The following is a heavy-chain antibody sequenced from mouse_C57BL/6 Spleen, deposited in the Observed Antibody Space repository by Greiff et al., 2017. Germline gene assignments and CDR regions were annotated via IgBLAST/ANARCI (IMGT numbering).Heavy chain of an antibody. Sequence: QVQLQQSGAELVKPGASVKISCKASGYAFSSYCMNWVKQRPGKGLEWIGQIYPGDGDTNYNGKFKGKATLTADKSSSPAYMQLSSLTSEDSAVYFCADGGDYVYPFDYWGQGTTLTGAS. CDR2: IYPGDGDT. D-gene: IGHD2-2*01. CDR1: GYAFSSYC. CDR3: ADGGDYVYPFDY. J-gene: IGHJ2*01. V-gene: IGHV1-80*01.